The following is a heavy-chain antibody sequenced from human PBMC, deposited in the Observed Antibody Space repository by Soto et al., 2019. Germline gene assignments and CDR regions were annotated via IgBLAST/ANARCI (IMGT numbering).Heavy chain of an antibody. V-gene: IGHV3-23*01. J-gene: IGHJ4*02. CDR2: ISGSGGST. D-gene: IGHD4-17*01. CDR1: GFTFSSYA. Sequence: HPVGSLRLSCAASGFTFSSYAMSWVRQAPGKGLEWVSAISGSGGSTYYADSVKGRFTISRDNSKNTLYLQMNSLRAEDTAVYYCAKVAYGDYALDYWGQGTLVTVSS. CDR3: AKVAYGDYALDY.